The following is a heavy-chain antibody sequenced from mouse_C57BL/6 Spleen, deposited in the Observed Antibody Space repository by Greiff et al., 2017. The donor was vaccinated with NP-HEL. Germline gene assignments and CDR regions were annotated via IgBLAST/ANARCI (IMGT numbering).Heavy chain of an antibody. CDR1: GFNIKDDY. V-gene: IGHV14-4*01. CDR3: TTSGNCWYFDV. CDR2: IDPENGDT. Sequence: EVQLQQSGAELVRPGASVKLSCTASGFNIKDDYMHWVKQRPEQGLEWIGWIDPENGDTEYASKYQGKATITADTSSNSAYLQLSSLTSEDTAVCSCTTSGNCWYFDVWGTGTTVTVSS. J-gene: IGHJ1*03. D-gene: IGHD2-1*01.